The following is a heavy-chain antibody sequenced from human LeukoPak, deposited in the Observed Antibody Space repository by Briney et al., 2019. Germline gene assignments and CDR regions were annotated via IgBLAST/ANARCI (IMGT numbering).Heavy chain of an antibody. CDR2: MSDSGTNT. D-gene: IGHD3-3*02. CDR1: GFTFDDYA. J-gene: IGHJ4*02. V-gene: IGHV3-23*01. CDR3: ARALGSG. Sequence: GGSLRLPCAASGFTFDDYAMHWVRQAPGKGLEWVSGMSDSGTNTYYADSVKGRFTISRDNSKNTLYLQMNSLRAEDTAVYYCARALGSGWGQGTLVTVSS.